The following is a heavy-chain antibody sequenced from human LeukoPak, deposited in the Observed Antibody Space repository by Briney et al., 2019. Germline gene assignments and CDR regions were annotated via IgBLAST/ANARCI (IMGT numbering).Heavy chain of an antibody. Sequence: SVKVSCKASGGTFSSYAISWVRQAPGQGLEWMGGIIPIFGTANYAQKFQGRVTITADESTSTAYMELGSLRSEDTAVYYCARTSSGWYGGGDYWGQGTLVTVSS. J-gene: IGHJ4*02. CDR2: IIPIFGTA. V-gene: IGHV1-69*01. D-gene: IGHD6-19*01. CDR3: ARTSSGWYGGGDY. CDR1: GGTFSSYA.